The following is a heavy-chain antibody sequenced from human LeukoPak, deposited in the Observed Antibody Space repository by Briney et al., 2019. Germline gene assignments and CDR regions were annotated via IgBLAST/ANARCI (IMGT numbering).Heavy chain of an antibody. V-gene: IGHV1-46*01. Sequence: ASVKVSCKASGYTFTSYYMHWVRQAPGQGLEWMGIINPSGGSTSYAQKFQGRVTMTRDMSTSTVYMELSSLRSEDTAVYYCARAGTIFGVGGYYYMDVWGKGTTVTVSS. J-gene: IGHJ6*03. CDR1: GYTFTSYY. CDR3: ARAGTIFGVGGYYYMDV. CDR2: INPSGGST. D-gene: IGHD3-3*01.